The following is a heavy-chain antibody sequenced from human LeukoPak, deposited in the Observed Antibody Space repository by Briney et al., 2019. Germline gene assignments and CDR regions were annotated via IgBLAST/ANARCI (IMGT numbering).Heavy chain of an antibody. CDR2: IYYSRST. Sequence: SETLSLTCTVSGGSISSYYWSWIRQPPGKGLEWIGYIYYSRSTNYNPSLKSRVTISVDTSKNQFSLKLSSVTAADTAVYYCARHGSSWASFDYWGQGTLVTVSS. CDR1: GGSISSYY. V-gene: IGHV4-59*08. J-gene: IGHJ4*02. CDR3: ARHGSSWASFDY. D-gene: IGHD6-13*01.